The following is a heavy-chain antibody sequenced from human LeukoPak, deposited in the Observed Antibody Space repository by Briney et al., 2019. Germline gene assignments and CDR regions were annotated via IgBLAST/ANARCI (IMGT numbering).Heavy chain of an antibody. CDR3: AREYCSGGSCYPDAFDI. V-gene: IGHV3-7*03. D-gene: IGHD2-15*01. CDR2: IKEDGSEK. CDR1: GFTFSNFY. Sequence: GGSLRLSCAASGFTFSNFYMNWVRQAPGKGLEWVANIKEDGSEKHYVDFVKGRFTISRDNAKNSLYLQMNSLRAEDTALYHCAREYCSGGSCYPDAFDIWGQGTMVTVSS. J-gene: IGHJ3*02.